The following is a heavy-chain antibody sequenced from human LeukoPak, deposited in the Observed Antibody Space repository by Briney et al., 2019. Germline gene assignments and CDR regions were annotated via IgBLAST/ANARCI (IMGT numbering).Heavy chain of an antibody. CDR1: GFSLSTSGMR. J-gene: IGHJ4*02. CDR3: ARVPGYSSSWGFDY. V-gene: IGHV2-70*04. D-gene: IGHD6-13*01. CDR2: IDWDDDK. Sequence: SGPTLVNPTQTLTLICTFSGFSLSTSGMRVSWIRQPPGKALEWLARIDWDDDKFYSTSLKTRLTISKDTSKNQVVLTMTNMDPVDTATYYCARVPGYSSSWGFDYWGQGTLVTVSS.